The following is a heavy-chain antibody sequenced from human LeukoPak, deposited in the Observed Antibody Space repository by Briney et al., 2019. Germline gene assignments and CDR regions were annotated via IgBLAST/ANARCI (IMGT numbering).Heavy chain of an antibody. D-gene: IGHD3-22*01. Sequence: EASVKVSCKASVYSFTGYYIHWVRQAPGQGLEWMGWVNSNIGDTYYAQKFRGRLAITRDKSITTVHMELSSLRSNDTAVYYWARDVLGYDSSASDWGQGTLVTVSS. CDR3: ARDVLGYDSSASD. CDR1: VYSFTGYY. J-gene: IGHJ4*02. V-gene: IGHV1-2*02. CDR2: VNSNIGDT.